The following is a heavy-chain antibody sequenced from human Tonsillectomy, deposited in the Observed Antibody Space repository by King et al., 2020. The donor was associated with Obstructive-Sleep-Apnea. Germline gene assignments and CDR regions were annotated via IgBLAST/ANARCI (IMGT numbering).Heavy chain of an antibody. V-gene: IGHV3-9*01. Sequence: VQLVESGGGLVQPGRSLRLSCAASGFTFDDYAMHWVRQAPGKGLEWVSGISGNSCSICYADSVKGRFTISRDNAKNSLYLQMNSLRAEDTALYYCAKDRSGNSGEAFWDYWGQGTLVTVSS. J-gene: IGHJ4*02. CDR3: AKDRSGNSGEAFWDY. CDR1: GFTFDDYA. D-gene: IGHD4-23*01. CDR2: ISGNSCSI.